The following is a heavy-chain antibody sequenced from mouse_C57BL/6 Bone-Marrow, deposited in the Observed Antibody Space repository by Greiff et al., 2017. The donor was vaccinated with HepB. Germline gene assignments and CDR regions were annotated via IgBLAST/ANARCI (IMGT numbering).Heavy chain of an antibody. Sequence: EVKLVESGPGLAKPSQTLSLTCSVTGYSITSDYWNWIRKFPGNKLEYMGYISYSGSTYYNPSLKSRISITRDTSKNQYYLQLNSVTTEDTATYYCASSYSNYVSWFAYWGQGTLVTVSA. D-gene: IGHD2-5*01. V-gene: IGHV3-8*01. CDR3: ASSYSNYVSWFAY. CDR2: ISYSGST. CDR1: GYSITSDY. J-gene: IGHJ3*01.